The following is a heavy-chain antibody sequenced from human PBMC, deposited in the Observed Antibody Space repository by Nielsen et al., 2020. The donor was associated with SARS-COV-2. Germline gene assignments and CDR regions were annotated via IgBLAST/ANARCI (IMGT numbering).Heavy chain of an antibody. J-gene: IGHJ2*01. CDR1: GFKFTSYT. CDR3: ARDQDGGAATSNWYFDV. CDR2: VTMSGAYM. D-gene: IGHD6-25*01. V-gene: IGHV3-21*01. Sequence: GESPKISCAASGFKFTSYTMNWVRQAPGKGLEWVASVTMSGAYMYYADSVRGRFTVSRDNAENSLSLYMNSLRDEDTAVYYCARDQDGGAATSNWYFDVWGRGTPVIVSS.